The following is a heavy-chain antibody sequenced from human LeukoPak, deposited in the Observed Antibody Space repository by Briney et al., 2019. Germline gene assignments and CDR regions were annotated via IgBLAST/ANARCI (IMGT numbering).Heavy chain of an antibody. Sequence: GGSLRLSCAASGLIFSSYVMTWVRQAPGKGLEWVSAISASGGSTYYADSAKGRFTISRDNSKNTLYLQMNSLRVEDTAVYYCANDRPSWGQGTLVTVSS. J-gene: IGHJ4*02. V-gene: IGHV3-23*01. CDR2: ISASGGST. CDR1: GLIFSSYV. CDR3: ANDRPS.